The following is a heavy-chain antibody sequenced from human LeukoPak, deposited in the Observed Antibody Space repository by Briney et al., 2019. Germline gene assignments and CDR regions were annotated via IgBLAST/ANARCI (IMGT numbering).Heavy chain of an antibody. J-gene: IGHJ4*02. CDR2: ISSSSSYI. CDR3: ARVSSSWYTVDY. CDR1: GFTFSSYS. V-gene: IGHV3-21*01. D-gene: IGHD6-13*01. Sequence: PGGSLRLSCAASGFTFSSYSMNWVRQAPGKGLEWVSSISSSSSYIYYADSVKGRFTISRDNAKNSLYLQMNSLRAEDTAVYYCARVSSSWYTVDYWGQGTLVTVSS.